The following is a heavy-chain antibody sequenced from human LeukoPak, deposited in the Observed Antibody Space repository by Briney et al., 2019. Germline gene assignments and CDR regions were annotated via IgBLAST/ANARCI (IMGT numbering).Heavy chain of an antibody. Sequence: PSETLSLTCTVSSVSISSYYWTWIRQPPGKGLEWIGYIYYSGSTNYNPSLKSRVTISVDTLKNQSSLKLSSVTAADKAVYYWAANYYGSGSYPERRDYWGQGTLVTVSS. D-gene: IGHD3-10*01. CDR2: IYYSGST. CDR3: AANYYGSGSYPERRDY. J-gene: IGHJ4*02. V-gene: IGHV4-59*01. CDR1: SVSISSYY.